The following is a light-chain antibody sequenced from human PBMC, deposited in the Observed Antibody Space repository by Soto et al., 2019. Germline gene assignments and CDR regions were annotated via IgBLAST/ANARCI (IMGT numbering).Light chain of an antibody. CDR2: NNI. J-gene: IGLJ1*01. V-gene: IGLV1-44*01. CDR1: SSNIGSKS. Sequence: QSVLTQPPSASGTPGQRVTIYCSGSSSNIGSKSATWYQQLPGTAPKLLIYNNIERPSGVPDRFSGSTSGTSASLAISGLQSEDEADYYCGAWDVSLNAYVFGVGTKLTVL. CDR3: GAWDVSLNAYV.